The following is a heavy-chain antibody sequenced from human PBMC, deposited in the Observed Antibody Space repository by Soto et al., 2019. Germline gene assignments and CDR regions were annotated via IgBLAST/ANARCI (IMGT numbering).Heavy chain of an antibody. D-gene: IGHD3-22*01. CDR2: ISAYNGNT. CDR3: ARDEGSMIVVTAYWGQGPLGPVSSGKQRGFGDPVPHPPHLDYSYSGMDV. Sequence: ASVKVSCKSSAYTFTSYGISCVRQAPGQGLEWMGWISAYNGNTNYAQKLQGKVTMTTDTSTSTAYMEPRSLRSDDTAVYYCARDEGSMIVVTAYWGQGPLGPVSSGKQRGFGDPVPHPPHLDYSYSGMDVWGQGDTPTVPS. J-gene: IGHJ6*02. CDR1: AYTFTSYG. V-gene: IGHV1-18*01.